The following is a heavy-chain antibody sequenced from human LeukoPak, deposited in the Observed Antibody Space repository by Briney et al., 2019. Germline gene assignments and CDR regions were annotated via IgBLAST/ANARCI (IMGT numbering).Heavy chain of an antibody. D-gene: IGHD3-3*01. CDR3: AGEGWIFGVVTH. V-gene: IGHV4-34*01. J-gene: IGHJ4*02. CDR2: INHSGST. CDR1: GGSFSGYY. Sequence: SSETLSLTCAVYGGSFSGYYWSWIRQPPGKGLEWIGEINHSGSTNYNPSLKSRVTISVDTSKNQFSLKLSSVTAADTAVYYCAGEGWIFGVVTHWGQGTLVTVSS.